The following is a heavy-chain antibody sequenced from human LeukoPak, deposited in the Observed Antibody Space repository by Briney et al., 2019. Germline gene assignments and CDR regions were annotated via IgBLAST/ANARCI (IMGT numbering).Heavy chain of an antibody. J-gene: IGHJ4*02. Sequence: GGSLRLSCAASGFTFSSYAMHWVRQAPGKGLEWVAVISYDGSNKYYADSVKGRFTISRDNSKNTLYLQMNSLRAEDTAVYYCAREGPQWLADFDYWGQGTLVTVSS. CDR1: GFTFSSYA. CDR2: ISYDGSNK. D-gene: IGHD6-19*01. CDR3: AREGPQWLADFDY. V-gene: IGHV3-30-3*01.